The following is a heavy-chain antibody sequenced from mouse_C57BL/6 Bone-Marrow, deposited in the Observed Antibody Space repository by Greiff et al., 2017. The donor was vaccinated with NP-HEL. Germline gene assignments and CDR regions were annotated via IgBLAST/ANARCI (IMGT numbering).Heavy chain of an antibody. CDR1: GYTFTSYW. CDR2: IDPSDSST. V-gene: IGHV1-69*01. J-gene: IGHJ2*01. Sequence: QVQLQQPGAELVMPGASVKLSCKASGYTFTSYWMHWVKPRPGQGLEWIGEIDPSDSSTNYNQKFKGKSTLTVDKSSRTAYMQLSSLTSEDSAVYYCARSIYYYGSSLYYWGQGTTLTVSS. CDR3: ARSIYYYGSSLYY. D-gene: IGHD1-1*01.